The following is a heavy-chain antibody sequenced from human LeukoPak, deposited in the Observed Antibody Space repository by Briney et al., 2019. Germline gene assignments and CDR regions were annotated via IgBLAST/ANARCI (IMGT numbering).Heavy chain of an antibody. Sequence: GGSLRLSCAASGFTVSSNYMSWVRQAPGKGLEWVSVIYSGGSTYYADSVKGRFTISRDNSKNTLYLQMNSLRAEDTAVYYCARDGGLDGDFWSGYWFDPWGQGTLVTVSS. J-gene: IGHJ5*02. D-gene: IGHD3-3*01. CDR3: ARDGGLDGDFWSGYWFDP. V-gene: IGHV3-66*01. CDR2: IYSGGST. CDR1: GFTVSSNY.